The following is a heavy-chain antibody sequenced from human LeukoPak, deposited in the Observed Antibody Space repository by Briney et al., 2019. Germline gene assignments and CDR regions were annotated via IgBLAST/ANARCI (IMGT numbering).Heavy chain of an antibody. V-gene: IGHV4-59*01. Sequence: SETLSLTCTVSGGSISSYYWSWIRQPPGKGLEWIGYIYYSGSTNYNPSLKSRVTISVDTSKNQFSLKLSSVTAADTAVYYCARLVRGEWYLYYYYGMDVWGQGTTVTVSS. CDR3: ARLVRGEWYLYYYYGMDV. D-gene: IGHD3-3*01. J-gene: IGHJ6*02. CDR1: GGSISSYY. CDR2: IYYSGST.